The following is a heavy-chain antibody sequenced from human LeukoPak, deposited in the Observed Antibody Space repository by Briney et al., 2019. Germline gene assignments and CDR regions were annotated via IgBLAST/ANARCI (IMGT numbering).Heavy chain of an antibody. CDR1: GYTFSNYW. CDR2: IYPDDSDT. V-gene: IGHV5-51*01. D-gene: IGHD3-10*01. Sequence: GESLKISCKGFGYTFSNYWIGWVRQLPGKGLEWMGIIYPDDSDTRYSPSFQGQVTISADKSITTAFLQWSSLKASDTAMYYCAIFGDKYGSGSYGDSWGQGTLVTVSS. J-gene: IGHJ4*02. CDR3: AIFGDKYGSGSYGDS.